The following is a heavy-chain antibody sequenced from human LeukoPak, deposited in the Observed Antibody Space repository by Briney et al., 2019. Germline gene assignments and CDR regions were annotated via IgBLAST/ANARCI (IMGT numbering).Heavy chain of an antibody. CDR1: GFTFSSYS. V-gene: IGHV3-48*01. Sequence: GGSLRLSCAASGFTFSSYSMNWVRQAPGKGLEWVSYISSSSTIYYADSVKGRFTISRDNAKNSLYLQMNSLRAEDTAVYYCARDIRYSSGWYLARPYYYYYYGMDVWGQGTTVTVSS. CDR2: ISSSSTI. J-gene: IGHJ6*02. CDR3: ARDIRYSSGWYLARPYYYYYYGMDV. D-gene: IGHD6-19*01.